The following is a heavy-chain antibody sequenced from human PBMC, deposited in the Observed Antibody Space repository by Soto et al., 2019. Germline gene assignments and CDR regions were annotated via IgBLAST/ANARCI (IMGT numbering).Heavy chain of an antibody. J-gene: IGHJ4*02. Sequence: QVQLMQSGAEVKKPGASVKVSCNASGDTFTEYYIHWVRQAPGQGLEWMGTVNPSGGHTTYAQHFLGRVTMTRDTSTSTRYMELTSLTSEDTAVYYCARGGHVVVVTAALDYWGQGTLVTVSS. CDR1: GDTFTEYY. CDR3: ARGGHVVVVTAALDY. D-gene: IGHD2-21*02. CDR2: VNPSGGHT. V-gene: IGHV1-46*01.